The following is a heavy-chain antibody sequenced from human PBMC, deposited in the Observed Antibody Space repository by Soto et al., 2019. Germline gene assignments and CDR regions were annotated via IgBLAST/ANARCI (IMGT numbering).Heavy chain of an antibody. CDR2: IYPGDSNT. D-gene: IGHD1-1*01. CDR3: AKQRRIAARGTAWFDP. V-gene: IGHV5-51*01. J-gene: IGHJ5*02. Sequence: GESLKISCKTSGYNFTSYWIGWVRQMPGKGLEWMGIIYPGDSNTKYSPSFRGQVTISADKSITTAYLQWRSLKASDTAMYYCAKQRRIAARGTAWFDPWGQGTLVTVSS. CDR1: GYNFTSYW.